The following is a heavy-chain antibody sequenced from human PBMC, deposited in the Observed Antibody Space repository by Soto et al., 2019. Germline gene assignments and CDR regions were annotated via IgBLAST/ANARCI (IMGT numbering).Heavy chain of an antibody. Sequence: QVQLVQSGGGLVRPGGSLRLSCEASGFIFSDYYMAWIRQAPGKGLEWVSYISGSGDTIYYADSVKGRFTISRDSAKDSLYLQMNTLRDEDTAIYCCARLGQFDFWGQGTVVTVSS. CDR1: GFIFSDYY. CDR3: ARLGQFDF. V-gene: IGHV3-11*01. J-gene: IGHJ4*02. CDR2: ISGSGDTI.